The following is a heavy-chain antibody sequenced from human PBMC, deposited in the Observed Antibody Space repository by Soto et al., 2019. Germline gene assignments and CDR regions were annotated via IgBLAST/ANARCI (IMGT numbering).Heavy chain of an antibody. Sequence: QVQLQESGPGLVKPSQTLSLTCTVSGDSITSGVHYGSWIRQRPGKGLEGIGYIFYSGISYYNPSLRSRVTLSVDTSKTTLSLTLSSVTAAEKDVYYCERDRIMITFGVGYGAWGIDSWGQGTLVTVSS. V-gene: IGHV4-31*03. CDR3: ERDRIMITFGVGYGAWGIDS. D-gene: IGHD3-16*01. J-gene: IGHJ4*02. CDR1: GDSITSGVHY. CDR2: IFYSGIS.